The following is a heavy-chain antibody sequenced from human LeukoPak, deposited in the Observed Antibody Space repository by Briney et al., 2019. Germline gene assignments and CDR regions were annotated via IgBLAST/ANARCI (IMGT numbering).Heavy chain of an antibody. V-gene: IGHV4-39*01. CDR2: IYYSGST. J-gene: IGHJ4*02. D-gene: IGHD3-10*01. Sequence: WIRQPPGKGLEWIGSIYYSGSTYYNPSLKSRVTISADTSKNQFSLKLSSVTAADTAVYYCARLWFGELSYWGQGTLVTVSS. CDR3: ARLWFGELSY.